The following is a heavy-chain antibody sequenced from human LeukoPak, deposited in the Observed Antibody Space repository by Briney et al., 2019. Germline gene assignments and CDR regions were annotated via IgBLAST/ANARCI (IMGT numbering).Heavy chain of an antibody. CDR3: ARRANSGY. CDR1: GFTFSSYA. D-gene: IGHD6-19*01. J-gene: IGHJ4*02. Sequence: GGSLRLSCAASGFTFSSYAMHWLRQAPGKGLEWVAVISYDGSNKYYADSVKGRFTISRDNSKNTLYLQMNSLRAEDTAVYYCARRANSGYWGQGTLVTVSS. V-gene: IGHV3-30-3*01. CDR2: ISYDGSNK.